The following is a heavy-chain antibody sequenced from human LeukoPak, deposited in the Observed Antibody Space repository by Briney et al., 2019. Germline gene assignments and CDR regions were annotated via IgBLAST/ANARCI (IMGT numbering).Heavy chain of an antibody. CDR1: GGTFSSYS. J-gene: IGHJ4*02. CDR2: IIPIFGTA. V-gene: IGHV1-69*13. D-gene: IGHD5/OR15-5a*01. Sequence: ASVKVSCKASGGTFSSYSISWVRQAPGQGLEWVGGIIPIFGTANYAQKFQGRVTITADESTSTAYMELSSLRSEDTAVYYCAGWRGGGLSTMPTRGFDYWGQGTLVTVSS. CDR3: AGWRGGGLSTMPTRGFDY.